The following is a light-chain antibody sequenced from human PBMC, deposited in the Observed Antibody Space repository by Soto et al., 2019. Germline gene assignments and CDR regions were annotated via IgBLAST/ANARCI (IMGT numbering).Light chain of an antibody. V-gene: IGLV2-14*01. CDR3: SSKINNNTPLYV. Sequence: QSVPTQPASVSGSPGQSITISCTGTSSDIGTYNFVSWYQQHPGKVPKLIIYEVSSRPSEISDRFSGSKSGDTASLTISGLQAEDEAEYYCSSKINNNTPLYVFGTGTKVTVL. CDR2: EVS. J-gene: IGLJ1*01. CDR1: SSDIGTYNF.